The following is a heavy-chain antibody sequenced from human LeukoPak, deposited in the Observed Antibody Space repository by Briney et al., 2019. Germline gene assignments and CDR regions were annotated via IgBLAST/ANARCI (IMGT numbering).Heavy chain of an antibody. J-gene: IGHJ4*02. CDR2: IRYDGSNK. CDR1: GFTFSSYG. V-gene: IGHV3-30*02. CDR3: ASKGGYSYGYEFDY. Sequence: GGSLRLSCAASGFTFSSYGMHWVRQAPGKGLEWAAFIRYDGSNKYYADSVKGRFTISRDNSKNTLYLQMNSLRAEDTAVYYCASKGGYSYGYEFDYWGQGTLVTVSS. D-gene: IGHD5-18*01.